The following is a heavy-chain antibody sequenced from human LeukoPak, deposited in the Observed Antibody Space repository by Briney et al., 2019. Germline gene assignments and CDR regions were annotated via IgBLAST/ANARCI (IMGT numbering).Heavy chain of an antibody. CDR2: IIPIFGTA. CDR1: GGTFSSYA. D-gene: IGHD4-17*01. CDR3: ARDRSTVHYYFDY. V-gene: IGHV1-69*06. J-gene: IGHJ4*02. Sequence: SVKVSCKASGGTFSSYAISWVRQAPGQGLEWMGGIIPIFGTANYARKFQGRVTITADKSTSTAYMEPSSLRSEDTAVYYCARDRSTVHYYFDYWGQGTLVTVSS.